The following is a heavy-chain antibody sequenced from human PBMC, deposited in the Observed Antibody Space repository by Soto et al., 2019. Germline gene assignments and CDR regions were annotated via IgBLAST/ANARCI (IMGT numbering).Heavy chain of an antibody. V-gene: IGHV4-31*03. D-gene: IGHD3-10*01. Sequence: QVQLQESGPGLVKPSQTLSLTCTVSGGSISSGGYYWSWIRQHPGKGLEWIGYIYYSGSTYYNPSLKSRVTISVDTSNNQFSLKLSSVTAADTAVYYCARDRSYYGSGSYYGMDVWGQGTTVTVSS. CDR1: GGSISSGGYY. CDR3: ARDRSYYGSGSYYGMDV. J-gene: IGHJ6*02. CDR2: IYYSGST.